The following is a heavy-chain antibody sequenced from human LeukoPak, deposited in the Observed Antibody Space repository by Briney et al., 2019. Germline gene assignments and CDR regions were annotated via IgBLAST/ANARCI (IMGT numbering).Heavy chain of an antibody. CDR2: ISGSGGST. CDR3: AKYSHDSSGSYDY. CDR1: GFTFSSYW. Sequence: PGGSLRLSCAASGFTFSSYWMSWVRQAPGKGLEWVSAISGSGGSTYYADSVKGRFTISRDNSKNTLYLQMNSLRAEDTAVYYCAKYSHDSSGSYDYWGQGTLVTVSS. J-gene: IGHJ4*02. V-gene: IGHV3-23*01. D-gene: IGHD3-22*01.